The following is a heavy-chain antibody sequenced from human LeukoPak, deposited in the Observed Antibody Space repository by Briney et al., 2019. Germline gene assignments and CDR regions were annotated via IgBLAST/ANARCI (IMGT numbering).Heavy chain of an antibody. Sequence: ASVKVSCKASGYTFTGYYMHWVRQAPGQGLEWMGWINPNSGGTNYAQKFQGRVTMTRDTSISTAYMELSRLRSDDTAVYYCAREGSSTSCYKSRYYYGMDVWGQGTTVTVSS. CDR1: GYTFTGYY. CDR3: AREGSSTSCYKSRYYYGMDV. J-gene: IGHJ6*02. D-gene: IGHD2-2*02. V-gene: IGHV1-2*02. CDR2: INPNSGGT.